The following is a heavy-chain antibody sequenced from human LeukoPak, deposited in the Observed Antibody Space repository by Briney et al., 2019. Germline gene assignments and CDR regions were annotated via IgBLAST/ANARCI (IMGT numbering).Heavy chain of an antibody. Sequence: GESLKISCKGSGYSFNNFWIAWVRQVPGKGLEWMGIIYPGDSDTTYSPSLQGQVTISVDKSNTTAYLQWSSLKASDTAIYYCVRRGRGYNPADYWGQGTLVTFSS. D-gene: IGHD5-24*01. V-gene: IGHV5-51*01. J-gene: IGHJ4*02. CDR3: VRRGRGYNPADY. CDR1: GYSFNNFW. CDR2: IYPGDSDT.